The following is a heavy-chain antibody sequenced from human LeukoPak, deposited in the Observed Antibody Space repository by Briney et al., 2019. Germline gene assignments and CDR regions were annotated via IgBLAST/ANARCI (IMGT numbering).Heavy chain of an antibody. CDR1: GGSISPYY. V-gene: IGHV4-59*01. CDR3: ARDSLVRGVTTPGVDP. CDR2: IYYSGST. Sequence: SETLSPTCAVAGGSISPYYWSWIRQPPGKGLEWIGYIYYSGSTKYNPSLKSRLTISLDTSKNQFSLKLSSVTAGDAAVYYCARDSLVRGVTTPGVDPWGQGTLVTVSS. D-gene: IGHD3-10*01. J-gene: IGHJ5*02.